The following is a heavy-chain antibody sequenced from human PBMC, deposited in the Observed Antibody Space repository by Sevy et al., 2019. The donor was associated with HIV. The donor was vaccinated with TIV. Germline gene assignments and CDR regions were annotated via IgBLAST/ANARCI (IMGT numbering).Heavy chain of an antibody. CDR3: ARDDMVVVPAAIGY. CDR1: GFTFSSYS. D-gene: IGHD2-2*01. Sequence: GGSLRLSCAASGFTFSSYSMNWVRQAPGKGLEWVSYISSSSSTIYYADSVKGRFTISRDKAKNSLYLQMNSLRAEDTAVYYCARDDMVVVPAAIGYWGQGTLVTVSS. J-gene: IGHJ4*02. CDR2: ISSSSSTI. V-gene: IGHV3-48*01.